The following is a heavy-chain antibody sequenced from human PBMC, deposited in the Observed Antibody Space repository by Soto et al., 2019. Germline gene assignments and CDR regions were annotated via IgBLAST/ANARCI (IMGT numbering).Heavy chain of an antibody. V-gene: IGHV3-23*01. J-gene: IGHJ4*02. CDR3: AKGLSIGSYSGALEY. CDR1: GFSITSFA. CDR2: ISASGGST. Sequence: PGGSLRLSCVASGFSITSFAMSWVRQAPGKGLEWASAISASGGSTYADSVKGRFTISRDNSKNTLYLQMNSLRVEDTAVYYCAKGLSIGSYSGALEYWGQGALVTVS. D-gene: IGHD1-26*01.